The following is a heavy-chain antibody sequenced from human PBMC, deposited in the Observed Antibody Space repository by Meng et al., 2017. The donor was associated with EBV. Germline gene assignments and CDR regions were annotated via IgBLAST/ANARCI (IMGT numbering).Heavy chain of an antibody. CDR1: GGSFSGYY. CDR2: INHSGST. V-gene: IGHV4-34*01. D-gene: IGHD3-10*01. CDR3: ARGSYGSGSYCDY. Sequence: QVQLQQWGAGLLKPSETLSLTCAVYGGSFSGYYWSWIRQPPENGLEWTGEINHSGSTNYTPSLKSRVTISVDTSKNQFSLKLSSVTAADTAVYYCARGSYGSGSYCDYWGQGTLVTVSS. J-gene: IGHJ4*02.